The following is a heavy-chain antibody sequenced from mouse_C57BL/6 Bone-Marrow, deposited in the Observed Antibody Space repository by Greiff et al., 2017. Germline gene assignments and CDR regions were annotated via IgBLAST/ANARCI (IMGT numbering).Heavy chain of an antibody. CDR2: IYPGSGNT. D-gene: IGHD1-1*01. Sequence: QVQLQQSGAELVRPGASVKLSCKASGYTFTDYYINWVKQRPGQGLEWIARIYPGSGNTYYNEKFKGKATLTAEKSSSTAYMQLSSLTSEDSAVYFCARYYYYYGSSSFAYWGQGTLVTVSA. J-gene: IGHJ3*01. CDR3: ARYYYYYGSSSFAY. CDR1: GYTFTDYY. V-gene: IGHV1-76*01.